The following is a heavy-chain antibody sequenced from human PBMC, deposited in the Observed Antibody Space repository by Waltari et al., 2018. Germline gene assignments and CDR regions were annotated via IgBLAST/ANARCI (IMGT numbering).Heavy chain of an antibody. CDR1: GFTVSSNY. V-gene: IGHV3-53*02. J-gene: IGHJ2*01. CDR3: AREGTTVTNWYFDL. D-gene: IGHD4-17*01. Sequence: EVQLVETGGGLIQPGGSLRLSCAASGFTVSSNYMSWVRQAPGKGLEWVSVIYSGGSTYYADSVKGRFTISRDNSKNTLYLQMNSLRAEDTAVYYCAREGTTVTNWYFDLWGRGTLVTVSS. CDR2: IYSGGST.